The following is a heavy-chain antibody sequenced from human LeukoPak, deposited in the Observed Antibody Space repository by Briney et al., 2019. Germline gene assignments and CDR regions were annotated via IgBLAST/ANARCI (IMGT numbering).Heavy chain of an antibody. D-gene: IGHD3-9*01. J-gene: IGHJ6*02. Sequence: GGSLRLSCAASGFTFSRFDMSWVRQAPGKGLEWVAGISGSGVNKYYADSVKGRFTISRDNSKNTVYLQMNSLRADDTAVHYCAKAGAYYDILTGYYPPLYDYYGMDVWGQGTTVTVSS. CDR3: AKAGAYYDILTGYYPPLYDYYGMDV. V-gene: IGHV3-23*01. CDR1: GFTFSRFD. CDR2: ISGSGVNK.